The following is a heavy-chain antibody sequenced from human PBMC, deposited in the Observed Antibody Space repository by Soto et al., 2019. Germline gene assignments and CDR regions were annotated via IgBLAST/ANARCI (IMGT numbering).Heavy chain of an antibody. J-gene: IGHJ5*02. D-gene: IGHD3-3*01. CDR2: ISSSSSYI. CDR1: GFTFSSYS. CDR3: ARDVRGVHDFWSGYPNWFDP. Sequence: GVSLRLSCAASGFTFSSYSMNWVRQAPGKGLEWVSSISSSSSYIYYADSVKGRFTISRDNAKNSLYLQMNSLRAEDTAVYYCARDVRGVHDFWSGYPNWFDPWGQGTLVTVSS. V-gene: IGHV3-21*01.